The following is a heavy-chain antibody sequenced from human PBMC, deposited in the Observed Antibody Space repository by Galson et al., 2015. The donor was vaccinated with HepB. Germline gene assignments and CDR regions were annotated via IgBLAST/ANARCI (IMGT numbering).Heavy chain of an antibody. V-gene: IGHV1-46*04. CDR2: INPTSGSV. CDR3: ARGSGGSSFDR. CDR1: GYTFINYY. D-gene: IGHD3-10*01. Sequence: SCKASGYTFINYYMHWVRQAPGQGPEWMGIINPTSGSVNYAQRLQGRVTMTRDTSTNTFYMELSSLRSDDTAIYYCARGSGGSSFDRWGQGTLVTVSS. J-gene: IGHJ4*02.